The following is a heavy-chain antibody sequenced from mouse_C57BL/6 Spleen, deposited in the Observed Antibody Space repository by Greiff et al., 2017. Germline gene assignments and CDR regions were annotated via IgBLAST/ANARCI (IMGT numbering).Heavy chain of an antibody. CDR3: TRGGYYVYAMDD. D-gene: IGHD2-3*01. CDR2: INPSTGGT. CDR1: GYSFTGYY. V-gene: IGHV1-42*01. Sequence: EVQLQQSGPELVKPGASVKISCKASGYSFTGYYMNWVKQSPEKSLEWIGEINPSTGGTTYNQKFKAKATLTVDKSSSTAYMQLKSLTSEYSAVYYCTRGGYYVYAMDDWGQGTSGTVSS. J-gene: IGHJ4*01.